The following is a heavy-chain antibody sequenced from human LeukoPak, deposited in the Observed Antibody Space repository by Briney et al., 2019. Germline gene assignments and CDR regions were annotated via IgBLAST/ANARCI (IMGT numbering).Heavy chain of an antibody. CDR3: VRDRCSSTSCHDSPNWFDP. Sequence: PGGSLRFSCAASGFTVSSNYMSWVRQAPGKGLEWISGVNWNGGSTGYADSVKGRFTISRDNAKNSLYLQMNSLRAEDTALYYCVRDRCSSTSCHDSPNWFDPWGQGTLVTVSS. V-gene: IGHV3-20*04. J-gene: IGHJ5*02. D-gene: IGHD2-2*01. CDR2: VNWNGGST. CDR1: GFTVSSNY.